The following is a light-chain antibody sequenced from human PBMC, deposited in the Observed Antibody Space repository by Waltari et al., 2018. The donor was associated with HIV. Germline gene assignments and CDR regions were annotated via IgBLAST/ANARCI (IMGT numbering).Light chain of an antibody. Sequence: LTQSTATLSVSPGERVTLSCRASQSVSSSLAWYQLKPGQAPRLLIYGASTRASGVPARFTATGSGTQFTLTVSNLQSDDFALYFCLQSDKWPRTFGQGTKLEIK. J-gene: IGKJ1*01. CDR1: QSVSSS. V-gene: IGKV3-15*01. CDR2: GAS. CDR3: LQSDKWPRT.